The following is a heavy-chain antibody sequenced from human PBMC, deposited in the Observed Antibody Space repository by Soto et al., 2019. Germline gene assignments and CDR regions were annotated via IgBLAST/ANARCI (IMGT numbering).Heavy chain of an antibody. CDR1: GFTFSSYG. CDR3: AKEVRDYYYYYGMDV. Sequence: PWGSLRLSCAASGFTFSSYGMHWVRQAPGKGLEWVAVISYDGSNKYYADSVKGRFTISRDNSKNTLYLQMNSLRAEDTAVYYCAKEVRDYYYYYGMDVWGQGTTVTVS. J-gene: IGHJ6*02. CDR2: ISYDGSNK. V-gene: IGHV3-30*18. D-gene: IGHD3-10*01.